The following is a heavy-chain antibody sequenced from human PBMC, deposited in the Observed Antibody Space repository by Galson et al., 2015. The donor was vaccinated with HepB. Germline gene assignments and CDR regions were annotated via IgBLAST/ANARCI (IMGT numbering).Heavy chain of an antibody. CDR3: ARRLFDYSYAMDV. Sequence: YYWSWIRQPPGKGLEWIGYIYDSGSTNYNPSLKSRVTISVDTSKNQFSLKVSSVTAADTAVYYCARRLFDYSYAMDVWGQGTTVTVSS. J-gene: IGHJ6*02. CDR1: YY. CDR2: IYDSGST. V-gene: IGHV4-61*07.